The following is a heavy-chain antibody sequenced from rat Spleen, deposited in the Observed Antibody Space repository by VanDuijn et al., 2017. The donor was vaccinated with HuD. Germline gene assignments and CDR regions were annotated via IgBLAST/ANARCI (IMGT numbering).Heavy chain of an antibody. CDR1: GFSLTSNS. CDR2: IWGDGST. D-gene: IGHD1-6*01. V-gene: IGHV2-1*01. J-gene: IGHJ2*01. CDR3: ARGGYTPDYHQDYFDY. Sequence: QVQLKESGPGLVQPSQTLSLTCTVSGFSLTSNSVHWVRQPPGKGLEWMGGIWGDGSTDYNSALKSRLSISRDTSKSQVFLKVNSLQTEDTATYYCARGGYTPDYHQDYFDYWGQGVMVTVSS.